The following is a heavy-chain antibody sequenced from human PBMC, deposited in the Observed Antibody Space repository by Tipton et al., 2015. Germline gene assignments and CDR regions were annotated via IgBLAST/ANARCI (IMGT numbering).Heavy chain of an antibody. D-gene: IGHD6-19*01. CDR1: GYSFTSYG. V-gene: IGHV1-18*01. Sequence: QSGAEVKKPGASVKVSCKASGYSFTSYGISWVRQAPGQGLEWMGWISVYNGNTNYAQKLQGRVTMTTDTSTSTAYMELRSLRSDDTAVYYCARDIWQWLASGGWFDPWGQGTLVTVSS. CDR3: ARDIWQWLASGGWFDP. CDR2: ISVYNGNT. J-gene: IGHJ5*02.